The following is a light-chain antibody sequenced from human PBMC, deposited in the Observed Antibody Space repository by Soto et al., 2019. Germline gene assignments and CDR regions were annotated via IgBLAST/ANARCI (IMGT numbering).Light chain of an antibody. V-gene: IGKV1-9*01. CDR1: QGISSY. CDR2: SAS. CDR3: QQLNSFPVT. J-gene: IGKJ5*01. Sequence: DIQLTQSPSFLSASVGDRVTITCRASQGISSYLAWYQQYPGKAPRLLIYSASTLQSGVPSRFSGSGSGTEFTLTSNSLQPEDFATYYCQQLNSFPVTFGQGTRLEIK.